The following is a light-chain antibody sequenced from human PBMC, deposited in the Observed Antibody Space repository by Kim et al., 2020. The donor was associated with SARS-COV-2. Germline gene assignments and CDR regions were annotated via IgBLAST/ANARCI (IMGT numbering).Light chain of an antibody. Sequence: SYELTQPPSVSVAPGKTARITCGGNNIGSKSVNWYQQKPGQAPVLVIYYDSDRPSGIPERFSGSNSGNTATLTISRVDAGDEADYYCQVWDSSSDHVVFGGGTQLTVL. V-gene: IGLV3-21*04. CDR1: NIGSKS. CDR2: YDS. J-gene: IGLJ2*01. CDR3: QVWDSSSDHVV.